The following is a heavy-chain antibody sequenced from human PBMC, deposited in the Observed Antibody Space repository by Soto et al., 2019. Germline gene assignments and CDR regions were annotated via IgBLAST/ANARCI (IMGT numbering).Heavy chain of an antibody. CDR2: INASDGNT. Sequence: ASVKVSCKASGYTFTSYAMHWVRQAPGQRLEWMGIINASDGNTKYAQKFQGRVTMTRDTSTSTVYMELSSLRSEDTAVYYCARVNRDKTIFGVLGGFDPWGQGTLVTVSS. CDR3: ARVNRDKTIFGVLGGFDP. V-gene: IGHV1-3*01. D-gene: IGHD3-3*01. J-gene: IGHJ5*02. CDR1: GYTFTSYA.